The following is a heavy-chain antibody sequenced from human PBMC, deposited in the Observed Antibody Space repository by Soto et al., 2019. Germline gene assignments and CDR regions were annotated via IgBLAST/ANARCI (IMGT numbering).Heavy chain of an antibody. D-gene: IGHD2-15*01. CDR2: ISWNSGSI. V-gene: IGHV3-9*01. CDR3: AKGVAATLYNTFDY. CDR1: GFTFDDYA. J-gene: IGHJ4*02. Sequence: DVQLVESGGGLVQPGRSLRLSCAASGFTFDDYAMHWVRQAPGKGLEWVSGISWNSGSIGYADSVKGRFTISRDNAKNSLYLQMNSLRAEDTALYYCAKGVAATLYNTFDYWGQGTLVTVSS.